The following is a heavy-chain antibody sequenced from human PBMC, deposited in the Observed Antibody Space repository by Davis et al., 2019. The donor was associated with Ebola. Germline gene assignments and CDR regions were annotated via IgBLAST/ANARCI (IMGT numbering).Heavy chain of an antibody. Sequence: GSLRLSCAASGFTFSSYAMSWVRQAPGKGLEWVSAISVSAGNTYYADSVKGRFTISRDNSMNTLYLQMNSLRAEDTAVYYCAKGSVAVALFDYWGQGTLVTVSS. V-gene: IGHV3-23*01. D-gene: IGHD6-19*01. CDR2: ISVSAGNT. CDR1: GFTFSSYA. CDR3: AKGSVAVALFDY. J-gene: IGHJ4*02.